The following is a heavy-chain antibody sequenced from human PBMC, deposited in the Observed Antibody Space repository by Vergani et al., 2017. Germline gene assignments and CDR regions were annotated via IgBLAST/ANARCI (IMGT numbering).Heavy chain of an antibody. CDR2: INPTTGNP. Sequence: QEQLVQSGSELKKPGAPVKVSCKASGYSFNNYAIHWVRQAPGQGLEWMGWINPTTGNPTYARAFTGRFVFSLDTSISTAYLQIGSLKAEDTAVYFCARAKRGRLAVGATDSWGQGTLLTVSS. V-gene: IGHV7-4-1*01. J-gene: IGHJ4*02. CDR1: GYSFNNYA. D-gene: IGHD6-19*01. CDR3: ARAKRGRLAVGATDS.